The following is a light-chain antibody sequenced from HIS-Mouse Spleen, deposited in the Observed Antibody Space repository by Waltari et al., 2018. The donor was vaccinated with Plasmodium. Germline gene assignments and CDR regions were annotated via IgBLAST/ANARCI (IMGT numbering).Light chain of an antibody. CDR3: MQGTHWPGT. Sequence: DIQMTPSPSSLSASVGDRVTITCQATQDISNYLNWYQQKPGKAPKLLIYDASNLETGVPDRFSGSGSGTDFTLKISRVEAEDVGVYYCMQGTHWPGTFGQGTKVEIK. V-gene: IGKV1-33*01. J-gene: IGKJ1*01. CDR1: QDISNY. CDR2: DAS.